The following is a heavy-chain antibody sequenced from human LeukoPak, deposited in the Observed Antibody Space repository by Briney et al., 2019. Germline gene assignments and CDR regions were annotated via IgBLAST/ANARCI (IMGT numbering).Heavy chain of an antibody. J-gene: IGHJ4*02. CDR1: GFSFDDHA. CDR2: INWDGSLT. Sequence: GGSLRLSCAASGFSFDDHAMHWVRQAPGKGLEWVSLINWDGSLTYYGDSVRGRFTISRDNSKNSLFLQMHSLRAEDSAFYYCARDMTAHSSAVSGVPGDYWGQGTLVTVSS. V-gene: IGHV3-43D*03. CDR3: ARDMTAHSSAVSGVPGDY. D-gene: IGHD2-21*02.